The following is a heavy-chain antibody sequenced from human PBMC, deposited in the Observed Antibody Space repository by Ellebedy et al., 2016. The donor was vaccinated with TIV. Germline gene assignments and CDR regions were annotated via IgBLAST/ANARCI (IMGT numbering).Heavy chain of an antibody. CDR3: ARDSRPHYGLNWFDP. CDR2: IVVGSGNT. J-gene: IGHJ5*02. CDR1: GYTFTSYF. D-gene: IGHD3-10*01. Sequence: AASVKVSCKASGYTFTSYFMHWVRQAPGQRLEWIGWIVVGSGNTDSAQKFQERVTITRDMSTSPAYMELSSLRSEDTAVYYCARDSRPHYGLNWFDPWGQGTLVTVSS. V-gene: IGHV1-58*02.